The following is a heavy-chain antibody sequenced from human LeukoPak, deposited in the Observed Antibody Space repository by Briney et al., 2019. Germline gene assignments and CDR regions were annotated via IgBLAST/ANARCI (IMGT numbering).Heavy chain of an antibody. Sequence: GASAKVSCKASGYTFTGYYMHWVRQAPGQGLEWVGWINPNSGGTNYAQKFQGRVTMTRDTSISTAYMELSRLRSDDTAVYYCARESFDWLYGGYYFDYWGQGTLVTVSS. CDR2: INPNSGGT. V-gene: IGHV1-2*02. J-gene: IGHJ4*02. D-gene: IGHD3-9*01. CDR1: GYTFTGYY. CDR3: ARESFDWLYGGYYFDY.